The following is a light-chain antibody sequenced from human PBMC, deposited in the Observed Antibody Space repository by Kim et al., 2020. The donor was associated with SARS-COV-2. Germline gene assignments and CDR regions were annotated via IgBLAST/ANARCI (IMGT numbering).Light chain of an antibody. CDR3: QHYDSLSRT. J-gene: IGKJ1*01. V-gene: IGKV1-5*01. CDR1: QSVGDW. Sequence: SASVGDTVTITCRASQSVGDWLAWYQQKPGKAPKLLMYDATSLERGVPLRFSGGGYGTEFTLTISGLQPDDFATYDCQHYDSLSRTFGQGTKVEI. CDR2: DAT.